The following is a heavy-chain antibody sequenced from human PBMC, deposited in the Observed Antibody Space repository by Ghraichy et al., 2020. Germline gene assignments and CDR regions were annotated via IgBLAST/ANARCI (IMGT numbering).Heavy chain of an antibody. CDR3: ARGFFDGYNYHWFDP. Sequence: ESLNISCAVYGGSFSGYYWSWIRQPPGKGLEWIGEINHSGSTNYNPSLKSRVTISVDTSKNQFSLKLSSVTAADTAVYYCARGFFDGYNYHWFDPWGQGTLVTVSS. CDR2: INHSGST. V-gene: IGHV4-34*01. J-gene: IGHJ5*02. D-gene: IGHD5-24*01. CDR1: GGSFSGYY.